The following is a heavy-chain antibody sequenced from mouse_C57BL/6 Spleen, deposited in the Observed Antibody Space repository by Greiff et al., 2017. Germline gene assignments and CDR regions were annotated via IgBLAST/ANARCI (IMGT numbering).Heavy chain of an antibody. CDR3: ESERTETYSFAY. Sequence: EVMLVESGGDFVKPGGSLKLSCAASGFTFSSYGMSWVRQTPDKRLEWVATISSGGSYTYYPDSGKGRFTISRYNAKNTLYLQMSSVKSEDTAMFYCESERTETYSFAYWGQAATLTVSS. J-gene: IGHJ2*01. CDR1: GFTFSSYG. CDR2: ISSGGSYT. D-gene: IGHD4-1*01. V-gene: IGHV5-6*01.